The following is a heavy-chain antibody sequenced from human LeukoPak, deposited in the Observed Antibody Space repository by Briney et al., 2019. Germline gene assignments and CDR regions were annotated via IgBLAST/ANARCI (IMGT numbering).Heavy chain of an antibody. CDR1: GFTFSSYG. D-gene: IGHD3-22*01. Sequence: GRSLRLSCAASGFTFSSYGMHWVRQAPGKGLEWVAVIWYDGSNKYYADSVKGRFTISRDNSKNTLYLQMNSLRAEDTAVYYCARGDTNSGYYFWRLGTENSDAFDIWGQGTMVTVSS. CDR3: ARGDTNSGYYFWRLGTENSDAFDI. V-gene: IGHV3-33*01. J-gene: IGHJ3*02. CDR2: IWYDGSNK.